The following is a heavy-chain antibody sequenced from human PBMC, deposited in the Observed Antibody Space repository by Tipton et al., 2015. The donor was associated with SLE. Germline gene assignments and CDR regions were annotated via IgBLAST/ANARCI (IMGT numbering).Heavy chain of an antibody. J-gene: IGHJ4*02. Sequence: SLRLSCAASGFTFSSYAMSWVRQAPGKGLEWVSAISGSGGSTYYADSVKGRFTISRDNSKNTQYLQMNSLRAEDTAVYYCARRYGSGPFDYWGQGTLVTVSS. CDR2: ISGSGGST. CDR3: ARRYGSGPFDY. V-gene: IGHV3-23*01. CDR1: GFTFSSYA. D-gene: IGHD3-10*01.